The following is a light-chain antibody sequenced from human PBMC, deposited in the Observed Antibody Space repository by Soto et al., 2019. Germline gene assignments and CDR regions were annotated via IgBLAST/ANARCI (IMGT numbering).Light chain of an antibody. CDR1: QGISTY. Sequence: DIQLTQSPSFLSASVGDRVTITCRASQGISTYLAWYQQKPGKAPKLVISASSNLQSGVPSRFSGSGSGTEFTLTVNSLQPEDFATYYCQQLNSYPPSTFGQGTKLEIK. CDR3: QQLNSYPPST. CDR2: ASS. V-gene: IGKV1-9*01. J-gene: IGKJ2*01.